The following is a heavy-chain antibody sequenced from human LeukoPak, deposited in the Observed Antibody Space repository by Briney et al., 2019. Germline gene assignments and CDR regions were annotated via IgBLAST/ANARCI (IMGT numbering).Heavy chain of an antibody. CDR1: GFTFSSYG. D-gene: IGHD6-19*01. CDR3: ARELGRSSGWYEGSLFDY. J-gene: IGHJ4*02. CDR2: IWYDGSNK. Sequence: GGSLRLSCAASGFTFSSYGMHWVRQAPGKGLEWVAVIWYDGSNKYYADSVKGRFTISRDNSKNTLYLQMNSLRAEDTAVYYCARELGRSSGWYEGSLFDYWGQGTLVTVSS. V-gene: IGHV3-33*01.